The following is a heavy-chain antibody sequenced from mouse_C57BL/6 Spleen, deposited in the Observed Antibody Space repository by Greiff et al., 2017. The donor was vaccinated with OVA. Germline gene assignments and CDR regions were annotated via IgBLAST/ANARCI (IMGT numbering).Heavy chain of an antibody. CDR3: ASTIYSDYACRALDY. CDR2: INPSSGYT. Sequence: QVQLQQSGAELAKPGASVKLSCKASGYTFTSYWMHWVKQRPGQGLEWIGYINPSSGYTKYNQKFKDKATLTADKSSSTAYMHLGSLTYEYSAVYYCASTIYSDYACRALDYWGQGTSVTVSS. V-gene: IGHV1-7*01. J-gene: IGHJ4*01. CDR1: GYTFTSYW. D-gene: IGHD2-4*01.